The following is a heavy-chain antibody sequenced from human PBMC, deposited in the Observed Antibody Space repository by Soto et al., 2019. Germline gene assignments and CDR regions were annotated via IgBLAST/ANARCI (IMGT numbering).Heavy chain of an antibody. CDR2: INPYNGNT. CDR1: GYTFTSYG. J-gene: IGHJ4*02. Sequence: QVQLVQSGAEVKKPGASVKVSCKASGYTFTSYGISWVRQAPGQGLEWMGWINPYNGNTNYAQKLQGRVTMTTDTSPSTAYMELRSRRSDDTAVYHCARDWFGVDYWGQGTLVTVSS. D-gene: IGHD3-16*01. CDR3: ARDWFGVDY. V-gene: IGHV1-18*01.